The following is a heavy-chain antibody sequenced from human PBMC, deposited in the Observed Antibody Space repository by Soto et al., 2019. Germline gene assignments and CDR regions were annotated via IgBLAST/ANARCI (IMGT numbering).Heavy chain of an antibody. J-gene: IGHJ4*02. CDR2: ISFDGSPK. CDR1: GFTFDSHT. D-gene: IGHD6-13*01. V-gene: IGHV3-30*04. Sequence: QVQLVESGGGVVQPGRSLRLSCAASGFTFDSHTMHWVRQAPGKGLEWVALISFDGSPKYDADSVKGRFTISRDNFKNTLFLEINSLRAEDTGVYYFARTYSSSWNYFDYWGQGTRVTVSS. CDR3: ARTYSSSWNYFDY.